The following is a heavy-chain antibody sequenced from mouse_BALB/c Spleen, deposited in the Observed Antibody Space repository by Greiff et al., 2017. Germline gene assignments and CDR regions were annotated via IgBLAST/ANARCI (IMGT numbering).Heavy chain of an antibody. Sequence: QVQLQQPGAELVKPGASVKMSCKASGYTFTSYWMHWVKQRPGQGLEWIGTIDPSDSYTSYNQKFKGKATLTVDTSSSTAYMQLSSLTSEDSAVYYCTRRDRYDDYFDYWGQGTTLTVSS. CDR3: TRRDRYDDYFDY. J-gene: IGHJ2*01. V-gene: IGHV1S127*01. D-gene: IGHD2-14*01. CDR2: IDPSDSYT. CDR1: GYTFTSYW.